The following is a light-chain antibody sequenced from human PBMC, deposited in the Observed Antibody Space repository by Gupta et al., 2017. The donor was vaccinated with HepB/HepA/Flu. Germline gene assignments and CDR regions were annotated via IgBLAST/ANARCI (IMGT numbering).Light chain of an antibody. CDR1: KLGDKY. Sequence: SYELTQPPSVSVPPGQTASIPCSGDKLGDKYASWYQQKPGQSPVLVVYQDNKRPSGIPERFSGSNSGGNTATLTISGTQAMDEADYYCQVWDSSTVVFGGGTKLTVL. CDR3: QVWDSSTVV. J-gene: IGLJ2*01. CDR2: QDN. V-gene: IGLV3-1*01.